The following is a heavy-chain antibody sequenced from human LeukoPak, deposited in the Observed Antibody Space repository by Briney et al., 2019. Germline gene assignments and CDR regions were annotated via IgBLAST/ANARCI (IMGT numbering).Heavy chain of an antibody. D-gene: IGHD2-8*01. CDR2: ISGSGGST. CDR1: GFTFSSYA. J-gene: IGHJ4*02. V-gene: IGHV3-23*01. CDR3: AKIGILMVYAEFDY. Sequence: GGSLRLSCGASGFTFSSYAMSWVRQAPGKGLEWVSAISGSGGSTYYADSVKGRFTISRDNSKNTLYLQMNSLRAEDTAVYYCAKIGILMVYAEFDYWGQGTLVTVSS.